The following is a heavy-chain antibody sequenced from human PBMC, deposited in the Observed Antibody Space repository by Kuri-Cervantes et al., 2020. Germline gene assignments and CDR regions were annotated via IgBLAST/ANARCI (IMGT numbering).Heavy chain of an antibody. CDR2: IWYDGSNK. D-gene: IGHD2-2*01. J-gene: IGHJ4*02. CDR1: GFTFSSYG. V-gene: IGHV3-33*01. CDR3: SRYCVGTGCSVWGDS. Sequence: GGSLRLSCAASGFTFSSYGMHWVRQAPGKGLEWVAVIWYDGSNKYYADSVKGRFTISRDNSMNTLYLQMDSLRAEDTAVYYCSRYCVGTGCSVWGDSWGQGTLVTVSS.